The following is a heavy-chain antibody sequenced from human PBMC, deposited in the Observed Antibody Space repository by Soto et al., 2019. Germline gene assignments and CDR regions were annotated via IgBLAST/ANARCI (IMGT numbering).Heavy chain of an antibody. CDR3: AREMYIVVVVAAGVAFDI. Sequence: ASVKAYCKASGYTFTSDGVSWVRQAPGQGLEWMGWISAYNGNTNYAQKLQGRVTMTTDTPTSTAYIELRSLSSEHTAVNYCAREMYIVVVVAAGVAFDIWG. V-gene: IGHV1-18*01. D-gene: IGHD2-15*01. J-gene: IGHJ3*02. CDR1: GYTFTSDG. CDR2: ISAYNGNT.